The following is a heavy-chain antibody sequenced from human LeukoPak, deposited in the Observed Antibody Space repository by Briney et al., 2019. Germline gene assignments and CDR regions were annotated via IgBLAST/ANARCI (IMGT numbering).Heavy chain of an antibody. J-gene: IGHJ3*02. CDR3: ARTAFDI. V-gene: IGHV4-39*07. CDR2: IYYSGST. Sequence: PSETLSLTCTVSGGSISSSSYYWGWIRQPPGKGLEWIGSIYYSGSTNYNPSLKSRVTISVDTSKNQFSLKLSSVTAADTAVYYCARTAFDIWGQGTMVTVSS. CDR1: GGSISSSSYY.